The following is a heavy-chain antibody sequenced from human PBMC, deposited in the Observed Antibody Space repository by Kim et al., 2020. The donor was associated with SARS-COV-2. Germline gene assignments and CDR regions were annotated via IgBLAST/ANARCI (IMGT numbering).Heavy chain of an antibody. CDR3: AKDWQIVVVPAANIYYYYYGMDV. D-gene: IGHD2-2*01. CDR2: ISYDGSNK. Sequence: GGSLRLSCAASGFTFSSYGMHWVRQAPGKGLEWVAVISYDGSNKYYADSVKGRFTISRDNSKNTLYLQMNSLRAEDTAVYYCAKDWQIVVVPAANIYYYYYGMDVWGQGTTVTVSS. V-gene: IGHV3-30*18. CDR1: GFTFSSYG. J-gene: IGHJ6*02.